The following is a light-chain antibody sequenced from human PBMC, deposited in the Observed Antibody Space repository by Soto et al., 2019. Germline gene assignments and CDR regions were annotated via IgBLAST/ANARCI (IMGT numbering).Light chain of an antibody. CDR2: EVT. Sequence: QSALTQPASVSASPGQSITISCTGTSTDVGSYNLVSWYQQHPGKAPKLILFEVTKRPSGVSSRFSGSKSGNTASLTISGLQADDEADYYCCSYAGGSSYVFGSGTKVTVL. CDR3: CSYAGGSSYV. J-gene: IGLJ1*01. V-gene: IGLV2-23*02. CDR1: STDVGSYNL.